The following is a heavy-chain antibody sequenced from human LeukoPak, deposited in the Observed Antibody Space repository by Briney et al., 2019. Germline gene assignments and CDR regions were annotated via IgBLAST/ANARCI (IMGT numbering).Heavy chain of an antibody. D-gene: IGHD2-15*01. CDR1: GFTFSSYD. J-gene: IGHJ6*03. CDR2: ISGSGGTT. V-gene: IGHV3-23*01. CDR3: ARVLRYCSGGNCYSGGLGYMDV. Sequence: GGSLRLSCAASGFTFSSYDMSWVRQAPGKGLEWVSAISGSGGTTNYADAVKGRFTISRDNSKNTLYLQMNSLRAEDTAVYYCARVLRYCSGGNCYSGGLGYMDVWGKGTTVTISS.